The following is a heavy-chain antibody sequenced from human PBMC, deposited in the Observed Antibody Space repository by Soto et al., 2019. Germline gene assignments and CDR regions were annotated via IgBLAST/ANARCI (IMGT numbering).Heavy chain of an antibody. CDR1: GDSISLYY. CDR3: ARGSRNWPEDYYFDL. CDR2: IDYSGTT. J-gene: IGHJ4*02. D-gene: IGHD6-13*01. Sequence: SETLSLTCTVSGDSISLYYWSWIRQPPGKRLEWIGFIDYSGTTKYSPSLKSRVTISLDTSKNQFSLNLSSVTAADTAVYFCARGSRNWPEDYYFDLWGQGTLVTVSS. V-gene: IGHV4-59*01.